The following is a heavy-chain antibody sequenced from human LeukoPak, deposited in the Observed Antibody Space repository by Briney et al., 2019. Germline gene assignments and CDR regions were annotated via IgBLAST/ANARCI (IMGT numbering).Heavy chain of an antibody. D-gene: IGHD3-22*01. CDR2: ISSSSSTI. CDR3: ARDSGLADYYDSSGYVYFDY. V-gene: IGHV3-11*04. CDR1: GFTFSDYY. Sequence: PGGSLRLSCAASGFTFSDYYMSWIRQAPGKGLEWVSYISSSSSTIYYADSVKGRFTISRDNAKNSLYLQMNSLRAEDTAVYYCARDSGLADYYDSSGYVYFDYWGQGTLVTVSS. J-gene: IGHJ4*02.